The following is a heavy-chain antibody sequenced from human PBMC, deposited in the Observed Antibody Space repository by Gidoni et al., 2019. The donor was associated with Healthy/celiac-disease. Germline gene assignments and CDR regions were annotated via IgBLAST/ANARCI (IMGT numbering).Heavy chain of an antibody. CDR1: GFTFSSYA. CDR2: ISGSGGST. V-gene: IGHV3-23*01. J-gene: IGHJ4*02. CDR3: AKAKWVAAAVDY. D-gene: IGHD6-13*01. Sequence: EVQLLESGGGWVQPGGSLRRSCAASGFTFSSYAMSWVRQAPGKGLEWVSAISGSGGSTYYADSVKGRFTISRDNSKNTLYLQMNSLRAEDTAVYYCAKAKWVAAAVDYWGQGTLVTVSS.